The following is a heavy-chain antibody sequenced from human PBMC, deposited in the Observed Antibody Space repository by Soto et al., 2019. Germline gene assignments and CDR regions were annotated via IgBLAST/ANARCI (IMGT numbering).Heavy chain of an antibody. D-gene: IGHD2-21*02. J-gene: IGHJ4*02. CDR3: ARQRWVVTAIDY. V-gene: IGHV5-51*01. CDR1: GYIFTSYW. CDR2: IYPGDSDT. Sequence: PVESLKISCKGSGYIFTSYWICCCLQMPGKGLEWMGIIYPGDSDTRYSPSFQGQVTISADKSISTAYLQWSSLKASDTAMYYCARQRWVVTAIDYWGQGTLVTVSS.